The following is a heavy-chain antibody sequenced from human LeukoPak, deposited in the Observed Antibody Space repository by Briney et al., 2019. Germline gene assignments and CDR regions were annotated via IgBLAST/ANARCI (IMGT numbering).Heavy chain of an antibody. Sequence: GRSLRLSCAASGFTFSSYGMHWVRQAPGKGLEWVAVIWYDGSNEYYADSVKGRFTISRDNSKNTLYLQMNSLRAEDTAAYYCARELEAWGQGTLVTVSS. CDR2: IWYDGSNE. J-gene: IGHJ4*02. CDR1: GFTFSSYG. CDR3: ARELEA. D-gene: IGHD3-3*01. V-gene: IGHV3-33*01.